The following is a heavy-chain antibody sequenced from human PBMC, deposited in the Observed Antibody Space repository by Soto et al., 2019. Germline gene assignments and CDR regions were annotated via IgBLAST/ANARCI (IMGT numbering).Heavy chain of an antibody. V-gene: IGHV4-30-2*01. CDR1: GGSISSGGYS. Sequence: SETLSLTCAVCGGSISSGGYSWSWIRQPPGKGLEWIGYIYHSGSTYYNPSLKSRVTISVDRSKNQFSLKLSSVTAADTAVYYCASNAGGYYGSGSYVHWGQGTLVTVSS. J-gene: IGHJ4*02. CDR3: ASNAGGYYGSGSYVH. D-gene: IGHD3-10*01. CDR2: IYHSGST.